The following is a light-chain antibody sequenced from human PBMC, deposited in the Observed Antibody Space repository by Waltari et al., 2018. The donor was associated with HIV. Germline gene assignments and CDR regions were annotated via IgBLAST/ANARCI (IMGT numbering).Light chain of an antibody. CDR2: RNN. CDR3: AAWDDSLSGWV. V-gene: IGLV1-47*01. Sequence: QSVLTQPPSASGTPGQRVTISCSGSSSNIGSNYIYWYQQLPGTAPKLLIYRNNQRPSGVPDRFSGSKSGTSASLAISGLRSEDDADYSCAAWDDSLSGWVFGGGTKLTVL. J-gene: IGLJ3*02. CDR1: SSNIGSNY.